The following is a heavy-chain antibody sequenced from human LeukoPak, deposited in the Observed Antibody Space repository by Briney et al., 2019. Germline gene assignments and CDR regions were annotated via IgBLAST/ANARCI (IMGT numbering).Heavy chain of an antibody. CDR1: GFTFSGYA. D-gene: IGHD3-22*01. J-gene: IGHJ4*02. CDR3: AKDGYYYDSSGYYYGSLFDY. V-gene: IGHV3-23*01. CDR2: ISGSGGST. Sequence: GGSLRLSCAASGFTFSGYAMSWVRQAPGKGLEWVSAISGSGGSTYYADSVKGRFTISRDNSKNTLYLQMNSLRAEDTAVYYCAKDGYYYDSSGYYYGSLFDYWGQGTLVTVSS.